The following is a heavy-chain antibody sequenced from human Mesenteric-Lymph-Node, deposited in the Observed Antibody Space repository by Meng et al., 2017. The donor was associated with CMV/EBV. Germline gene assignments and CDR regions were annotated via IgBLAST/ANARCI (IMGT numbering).Heavy chain of an antibody. V-gene: IGHV4-59*03. CDR3: AAGSRSIGAIGTDDNWFDP. D-gene: IGHD2-8*02. CDR1: GGPLDFHF. CDR2: VSDSGST. J-gene: IGHJ5*02. Sequence: SETLSLTCTVSGGPLDFHFWSWIRQPPGKGPEWIGSVSDSGSTRYNSSLKSRLTISIDTSKKQFSLNLRSVTAEDSAIYYCAAGSRSIGAIGTDDNWFDPWGQGTRVTVSS.